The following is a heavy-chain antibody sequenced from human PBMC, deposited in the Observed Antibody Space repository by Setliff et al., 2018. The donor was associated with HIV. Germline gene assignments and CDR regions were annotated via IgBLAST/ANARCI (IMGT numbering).Heavy chain of an antibody. V-gene: IGHV1-69*13. CDR2: IIPIFDAT. CDR1: GGTFSSYA. J-gene: IGHJ6*02. CDR3: ARALPAGRLRKLSQKTMDV. D-gene: IGHD2-15*01. Sequence: VASVKVSCKASGGTFSSYAINWVRQAPGQGLEWVGHIIPIFDATHYAQKLQGRVKITADDSSNTAYMELSSLRSDDTAMYYCARALPAGRLRKLSQKTMDVWGQGTSVTVSS.